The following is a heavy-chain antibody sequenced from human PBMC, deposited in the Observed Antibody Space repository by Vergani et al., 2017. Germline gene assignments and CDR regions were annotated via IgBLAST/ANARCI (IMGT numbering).Heavy chain of an antibody. Sequence: EVQLVESGGGLVQPGGSLRLSCAASGFTFSSYEMNWVRQAPGKGLEWVSYISSSSSYIYYADSVKGRFTISRDNAKNSLYLQMNSLRAEDTAVYYCARAGIVVVVAATPHWYFDLWGRGTLVTVSS. CDR2: ISSSSSYI. D-gene: IGHD2-15*01. J-gene: IGHJ2*01. V-gene: IGHV3-48*03. CDR3: ARAGIVVVVAATPHWYFDL. CDR1: GFTFSSYE.